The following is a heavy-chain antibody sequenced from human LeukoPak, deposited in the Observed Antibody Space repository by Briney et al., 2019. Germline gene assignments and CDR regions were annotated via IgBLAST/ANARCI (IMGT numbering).Heavy chain of an antibody. D-gene: IGHD3-3*01. J-gene: IGHJ4*02. CDR3: ARGGGYYYFDY. CDR2: INSDGSST. Sequence: PGRSLRLSCAASGFTFSSYCMQWVRQPEGKWMVWVSRINSDGSSTSYADSVKGRFTISRDNAKNTLYLQMNSLRAEDTAVYYCARGGGYYYFDYWGQGTLVTVSS. CDR1: GFTFSSYC. V-gene: IGHV3-74*01.